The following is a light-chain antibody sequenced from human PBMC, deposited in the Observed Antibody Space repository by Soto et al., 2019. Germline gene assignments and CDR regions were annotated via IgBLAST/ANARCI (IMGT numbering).Light chain of an antibody. CDR1: QTVSRH. Sequence: EIVLTQSPATLSLSPGERATLSCRASQTVSRHLAWYQQKPGQAPRLLIYDTSNRATGIPARFSGSGSGTDFTLTISRLEPEDFVVYFCQQYSSLPHTFGQGTKLEVK. V-gene: IGKV3-11*01. J-gene: IGKJ2*01. CDR3: QQYSSLPHT. CDR2: DTS.